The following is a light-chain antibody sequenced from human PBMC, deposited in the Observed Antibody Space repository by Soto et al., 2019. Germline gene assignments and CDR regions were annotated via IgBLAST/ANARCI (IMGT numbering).Light chain of an antibody. J-gene: IGKJ1*01. CDR3: QQYNSYSRT. CDR1: QTVTSY. V-gene: IGKV1-5*03. Sequence: DVQMTQSPSSLSASVGDSPTLTCRASQTVTSYLNWYQQKPGKAPKILIYKASSLESGVPSRFSGSGSGTECTLTTSRLQPDDFETYYCQQYNSYSRTFGQGTKVDIK. CDR2: KAS.